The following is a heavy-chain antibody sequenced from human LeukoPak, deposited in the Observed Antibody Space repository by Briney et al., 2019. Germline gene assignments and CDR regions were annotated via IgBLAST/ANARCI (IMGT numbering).Heavy chain of an antibody. V-gene: IGHV3-23*01. CDR3: AKADDYYDTSGYFSFDS. CDR2: ISGYGGTT. D-gene: IGHD3-22*01. J-gene: IGHJ4*02. Sequence: GRSLRLSCAASGFTFSSYAMHWVRQAPGKGLEWVSTISGYGGTTYFADSVKGRFTISRDNSKNTLYLQMNSLTAEDTAVYYCAKADDYYDTSGYFSFDSWGQGTLVTVSS. CDR1: GFTFSSYA.